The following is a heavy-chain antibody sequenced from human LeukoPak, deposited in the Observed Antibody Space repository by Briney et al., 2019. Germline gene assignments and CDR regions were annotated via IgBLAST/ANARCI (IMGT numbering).Heavy chain of an antibody. CDR3: ARGGSSSMYNWFDP. V-gene: IGHV3-7*03. CDR2: IKQDGSEK. Sequence: GGSLRLSCAASGFTFSSYWMSWVRQAPGKGLEWVANIKQDGSEKCYVDSVKGRFTISRDNAKNSLYLQMNSLRAEDTAVYYCARGGSSSMYNWFDPWGQGTLVTVSS. J-gene: IGHJ5*02. D-gene: IGHD6-13*01. CDR1: GFTFSSYW.